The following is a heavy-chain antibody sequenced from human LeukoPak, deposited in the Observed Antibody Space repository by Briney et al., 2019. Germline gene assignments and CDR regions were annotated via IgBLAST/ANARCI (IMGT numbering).Heavy chain of an antibody. D-gene: IGHD3-10*01. Sequence: GGSLRLSCAASGFTFISYAMHWVRQAPGKGLEWVAVISYDGSERYYADSVEGRFTISRDNSKNTLYLQMNSLRAEDTAVYYCAKENYYGSGSYFEYYYYYYYMDVWGKGTTVTVSS. V-gene: IGHV3-30*04. CDR1: GFTFISYA. CDR3: AKENYYGSGSYFEYYYYYYYMDV. CDR2: ISYDGSER. J-gene: IGHJ6*03.